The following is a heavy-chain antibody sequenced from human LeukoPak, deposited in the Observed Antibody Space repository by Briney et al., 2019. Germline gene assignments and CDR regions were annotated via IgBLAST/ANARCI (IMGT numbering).Heavy chain of an antibody. CDR2: IIPILGIA. D-gene: IGHD3-10*01. J-gene: IGHJ6*02. V-gene: IGHV1-69*04. CDR3: AREWFGELLYGYYGMDA. CDR1: GYTFTSYG. Sequence: GASVKVSCKATGYTFTSYGISWVRQAPGQGLEWTGRIIPILGIANYAQKLQGRVTITADKSTSTAYMELSSLRSEDTAVYYCAREWFGELLYGYYGMDAWGQGTTVTVSS.